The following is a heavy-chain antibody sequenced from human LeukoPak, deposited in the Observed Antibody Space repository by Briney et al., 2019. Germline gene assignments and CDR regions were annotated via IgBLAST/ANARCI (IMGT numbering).Heavy chain of an antibody. D-gene: IGHD3-22*01. Sequence: GGSLRLSCAASGFTFSSYAMSWVRQAPGKGLEWVSGINWNGGSTGYADSVKGRFTISRDNAKNSLYLQMNSLRAEDTALYYCARDIDSSGYYYSPFFDYWGQGTLVTVSS. CDR2: INWNGGST. CDR3: ARDIDSSGYYYSPFFDY. CDR1: GFTFSSYA. V-gene: IGHV3-20*04. J-gene: IGHJ4*02.